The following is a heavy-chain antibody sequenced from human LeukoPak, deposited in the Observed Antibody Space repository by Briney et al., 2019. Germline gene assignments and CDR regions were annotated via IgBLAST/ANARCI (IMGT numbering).Heavy chain of an antibody. V-gene: IGHV7-4-1*02. J-gene: IGHJ4*02. D-gene: IGHD4-11*01. CDR3: AREVRAFDY. Sequence: GASVKVSCKAAGYTFTSYAMNWVRQAPGQGLEWMGWINTNTGNPTYAQGFTGRFVFSLDTSVSTSYLQISRLKAEDTAVYYCAREVRAFDYWGQGTLVTVSS. CDR1: GYTFTSYA. CDR2: INTNTGNP.